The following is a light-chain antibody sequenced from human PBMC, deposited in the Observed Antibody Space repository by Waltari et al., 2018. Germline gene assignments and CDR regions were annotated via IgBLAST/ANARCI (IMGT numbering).Light chain of an antibody. CDR1: SSDIGYYNY. CDR2: DVN. V-gene: IGLV2-14*03. Sequence: QSALTQPASVSGSPGQSITISCTGSSSDIGYYNYVSWYQLHPGRAPRLMAYDVNKRPSGVSIRFSASKSGNTASLTISGLQAEDDAHYYCNSYTGGISWVFGTGTKVTVL. CDR3: NSYTGGISWV. J-gene: IGLJ1*01.